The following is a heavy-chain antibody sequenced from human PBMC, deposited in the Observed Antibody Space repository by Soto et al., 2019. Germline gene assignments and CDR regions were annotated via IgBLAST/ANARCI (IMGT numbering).Heavy chain of an antibody. V-gene: IGHV3-53*01. D-gene: IGHD1-26*01. CDR2: VYDVDGT. Sequence: DVQLVESGGGLIQPGGSLRLSCVASGLTVSGKKYIAWVRQAPGKGLEWVSGVYDVDGTYYADSVKGRFTISRDTSKTIVFLEMNDLRPDDTAVYYCASWLLREHAYDVWGLGTTVTVSS. J-gene: IGHJ3*01. CDR3: ASWLLREHAYDV. CDR1: GLTVSGKKY.